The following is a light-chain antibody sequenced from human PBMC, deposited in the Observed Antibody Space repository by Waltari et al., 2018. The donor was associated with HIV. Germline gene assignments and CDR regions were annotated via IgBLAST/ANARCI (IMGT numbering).Light chain of an antibody. CDR1: SSDIGTYNP. CDR2: DAN. Sequence: QSALTQPASVSGSLGQSITISCIGSSSDIGTYNPVSWHQQYPHKAPLLLIRDANTRHSGIPFRFSAAKSGKTATLTISGLQAEDEADYYCSSYITTGTILFGGGTKVTVL. J-gene: IGLJ3*02. V-gene: IGLV2-14*03. CDR3: SSYITTGTIL.